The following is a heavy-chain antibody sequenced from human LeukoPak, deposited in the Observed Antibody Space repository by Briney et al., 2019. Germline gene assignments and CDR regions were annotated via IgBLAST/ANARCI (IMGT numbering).Heavy chain of an antibody. CDR3: ARPYCGGGSCHDYFDY. V-gene: IGHV1-2*02. J-gene: IGHJ4*02. Sequence: ASVKVSCKASGYTFTGYYMHWVRQAPGQGLEWMGWINPHTGGTKYAQKFQGRVTMTRDASISTAYMELSRLRSDDTAVYYCARPYCGGGSCHDYFDYWGQGTLVTVSS. D-gene: IGHD2-15*01. CDR1: GYTFTGYY. CDR2: INPHTGGT.